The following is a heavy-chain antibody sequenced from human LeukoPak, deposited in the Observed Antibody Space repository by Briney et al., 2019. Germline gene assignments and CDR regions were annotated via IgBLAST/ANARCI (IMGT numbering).Heavy chain of an antibody. CDR1: GYTFTSYA. Sequence: ASVKVSCKASGYTFTSYAMHWVRQAPGQRLEWMGWINAGDGNTKYSQRFQGRVTITRDTSANTAYMELSSLRSEDTAVYYCARVWASRCSGSSCFGPYFYYYGMDVWGQGTTVTVSS. D-gene: IGHD2-2*01. CDR3: ARVWASRCSGSSCFGPYFYYYGMDV. V-gene: IGHV1-3*01. CDR2: INAGDGNT. J-gene: IGHJ6*02.